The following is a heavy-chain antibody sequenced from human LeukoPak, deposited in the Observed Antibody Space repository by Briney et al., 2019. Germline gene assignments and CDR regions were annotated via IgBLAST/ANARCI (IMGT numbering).Heavy chain of an antibody. CDR3: VKSASSYGANWFDP. D-gene: IGHD4/OR15-4a*01. V-gene: IGHV3-23*01. CDR1: GFTFSSYA. CDR2: ISGSGGST. Sequence: PGGSLRLSCAASGFTFSSYAMSWVRQAPGKGLEWVSAISGSGGSTYHADSVKGRFIISRDNSKNSLSLHMSSLRAEDTAVYYCVKSASSYGANWFDPWGQGTLVTVSS. J-gene: IGHJ5*02.